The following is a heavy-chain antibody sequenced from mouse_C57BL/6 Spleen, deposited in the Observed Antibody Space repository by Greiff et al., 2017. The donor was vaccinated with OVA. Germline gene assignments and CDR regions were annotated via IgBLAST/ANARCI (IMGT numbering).Heavy chain of an antibody. Sequence: QVQLQQSGAELVMPGASVKLSCKASGYTFTSYWMHWVKQRPGQGLEWIGEIDPSDSYTNYNQKFKGKSTLTVDKSSSTAYMQLSSLTSEDSAVYYCARENELRHAMDYWGQGTSVTVSS. V-gene: IGHV1-69*01. CDR3: ARENELRHAMDY. CDR2: IDPSDSYT. D-gene: IGHD2-12*01. CDR1: GYTFTSYW. J-gene: IGHJ4*01.